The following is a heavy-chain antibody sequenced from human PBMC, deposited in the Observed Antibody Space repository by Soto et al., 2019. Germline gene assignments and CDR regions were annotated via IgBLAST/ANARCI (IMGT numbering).Heavy chain of an antibody. Sequence: PSETLSLTCTVSGGSISSYYWSWIRQPPGKGLEWIGYIYYSGSTNYNPSPKSRVTISVDTSKNQFSLKLSSVTAADTAVYYCARHGPDFWSIRSFDPWGQGTLVTVSS. V-gene: IGHV4-59*08. CDR1: GGSISSYY. J-gene: IGHJ5*02. D-gene: IGHD3-3*01. CDR2: IYYSGST. CDR3: ARHGPDFWSIRSFDP.